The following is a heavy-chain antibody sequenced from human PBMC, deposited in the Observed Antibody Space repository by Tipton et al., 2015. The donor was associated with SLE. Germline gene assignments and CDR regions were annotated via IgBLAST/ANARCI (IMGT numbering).Heavy chain of an antibody. V-gene: IGHV1-69*05. J-gene: IGHJ4*02. D-gene: IGHD3-3*01. CDR3: ARTTMFGVVIPDY. Sequence: QSGAEVKKPGASVRVSCKSSGYTFTDYYMHWVRQAPGQGLEWMGGIIPIFGTANYAQKFQGRVTITTDESTSTAYMELRGLRSDDTAVYYGARTTMFGVVIPDYWGQGTLVTVSS. CDR2: IIPIFGTA. CDR1: GYTFTDYY.